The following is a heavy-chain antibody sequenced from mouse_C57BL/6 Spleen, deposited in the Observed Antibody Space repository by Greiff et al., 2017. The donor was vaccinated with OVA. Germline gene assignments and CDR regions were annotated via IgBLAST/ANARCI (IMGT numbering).Heavy chain of an antibody. CDR3: ARRNYGSSLYYAMDY. CDR2: IDPSDSYT. J-gene: IGHJ4*01. D-gene: IGHD1-1*01. CDR1: GYTFTSYW. Sequence: QVQLQQPGAELVMPGASVKLSCKASGYTFTSYWMHWVKQRPGQGLEWIGEIDPSDSYTNYNQKFKGKSTLTVDKSSSTAYMQLSSLTSEDSAVYYCARRNYGSSLYYAMDYWGQGTSVTVSS. V-gene: IGHV1-69*01.